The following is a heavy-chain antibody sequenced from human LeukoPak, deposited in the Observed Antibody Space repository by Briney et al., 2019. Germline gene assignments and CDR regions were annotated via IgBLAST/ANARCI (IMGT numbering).Heavy chain of an antibody. CDR1: GFTFSNYW. CDR3: ARASGYSDY. J-gene: IGHJ4*02. CDR2: IKYDVSEK. V-gene: IGHV3-7*01. Sequence: GGSLRLSCAASGFTFSNYWMSWVRQAPGKGLEWVANIKYDVSEKYYVDSVKGRFTISRDNAKNSVYLQMNSLRAEDTAVYYCARASGYSDYWGQGTLVTVSS. D-gene: IGHD1-26*01.